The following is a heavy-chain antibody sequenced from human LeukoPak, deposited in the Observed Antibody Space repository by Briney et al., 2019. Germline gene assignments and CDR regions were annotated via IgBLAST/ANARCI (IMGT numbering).Heavy chain of an antibody. CDR2: ISYDGSKK. V-gene: IGHV3-30*18. CDR1: GFTFSSYG. Sequence: PGGSLRLSCAASGFTFSSYGMHWVRQAPGKGLEGVAVISYDGSKKYYADSVKGRFTISRDNSKNTLYLQMNSLRAEDTPVYYCAKXYXSSXHYYYYYYMDVWGKGTTVTVSS. CDR3: AKXYXSSXHYYYYYYMDV. J-gene: IGHJ6*03. D-gene: IGHD6-6*01.